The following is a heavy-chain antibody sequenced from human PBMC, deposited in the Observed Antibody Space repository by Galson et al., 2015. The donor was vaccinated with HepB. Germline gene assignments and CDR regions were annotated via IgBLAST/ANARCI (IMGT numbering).Heavy chain of an antibody. CDR1: GYSFTSYW. Sequence: QSGAEVKKPGESLRISCKGSGYSFTSYWISWVRQMPGKGLEWMGRIDPSDSYTNYSPSFQGHVTVSADKSISTAYLQWSSLKASDTAMYYCARHSRVVVPAAIPSWEAAAVGLWYFDYWGQGTLVTVSS. J-gene: IGHJ4*02. D-gene: IGHD2-2*02. V-gene: IGHV5-10-1*01. CDR3: ARHSRVVVPAAIPSWEAAAVGLWYFDY. CDR2: IDPSDSYT.